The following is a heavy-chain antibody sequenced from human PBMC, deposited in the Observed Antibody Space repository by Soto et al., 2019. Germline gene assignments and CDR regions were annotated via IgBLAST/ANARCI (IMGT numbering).Heavy chain of an antibody. V-gene: IGHV3-23*01. CDR1: GFTFSSYA. CDR3: SRRGSGSYDAS. J-gene: IGHJ5*02. D-gene: IGHD1-26*01. CDR2: ISGSGGST. Sequence: EVQLLESGGGLVQPGGSLRLSCAASGFTFSSYAMRWVRQAPVKGLEWVSAISGSGGSTYYADSVKGRFTISRDNSKNTLYMQMSSLRAEDTAVFYCSRRGSGSYDASWGKGTLVTVCS.